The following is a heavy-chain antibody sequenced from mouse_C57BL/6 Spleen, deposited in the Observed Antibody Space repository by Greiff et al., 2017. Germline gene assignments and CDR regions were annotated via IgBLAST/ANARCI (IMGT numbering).Heavy chain of an antibody. J-gene: IGHJ2*01. D-gene: IGHD2-4*01. V-gene: IGHV1-53*01. CDR2: INPSNGGT. CDR3: ARGLIYYDYDGYYFDY. Sequence: QVQLQQPGTELVKPGASVKLSCKASGYTFTSYWMHWVKQRPGQGLEWIGNINPSNGGTNYNEKFKSKATLTVDKSSSTAYMQLSSLTSEDSAVYYGARGLIYYDYDGYYFDYWGQGTTLTVSS. CDR1: GYTFTSYW.